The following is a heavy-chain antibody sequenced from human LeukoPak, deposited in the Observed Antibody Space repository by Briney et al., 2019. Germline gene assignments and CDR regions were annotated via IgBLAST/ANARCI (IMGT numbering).Heavy chain of an antibody. D-gene: IGHD3-16*01. V-gene: IGHV4-34*01. J-gene: IGHJ6*02. CDR2: INHSGST. CDR1: GGSFSGYY. CDR3: ARVWYYYGMDV. Sequence: PSETLSLTCAVYGGSFSGYYWSWVRQPPGKGLEWIGEINHSGSTNYNPSLRSRVNISVDTSKNQFSLKLSSVTAADTAVYYCARVWYYYGMDVWGQGTTVTVSS.